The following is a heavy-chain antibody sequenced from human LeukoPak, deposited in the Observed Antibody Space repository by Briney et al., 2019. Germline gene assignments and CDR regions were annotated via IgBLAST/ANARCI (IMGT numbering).Heavy chain of an antibody. Sequence: GASLSLSCAASGFTFSYYWMHWVRQAPGKVLVWVLSIKSDGSSIMYADSVKGRFTISRDNAKSTLYLQMNSLRAEDTAVYYGARDLDFGGYSNFDYWGQGTLVTVSS. V-gene: IGHV3-74*03. J-gene: IGHJ4*02. CDR2: IKSDGSSI. CDR1: GFTFSYYW. D-gene: IGHD4-23*01. CDR3: ARDLDFGGYSNFDY.